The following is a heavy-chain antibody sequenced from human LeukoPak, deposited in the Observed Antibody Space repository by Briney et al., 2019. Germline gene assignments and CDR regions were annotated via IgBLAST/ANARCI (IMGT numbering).Heavy chain of an antibody. Sequence: HGTSLQISCQGSGSSFTSYWIGWVRQLPGKGLEWMGIIYPVDSDTRYSPSFQGQVTISADKSFNSAYLQWSSLKASDTAMYYCARLDSSGFYYSKYWGQGTLVTVSS. CDR2: IYPVDSDT. D-gene: IGHD3-22*01. CDR3: ARLDSSGFYYSKY. CDR1: GSSFTSYW. V-gene: IGHV5-51*01. J-gene: IGHJ4*02.